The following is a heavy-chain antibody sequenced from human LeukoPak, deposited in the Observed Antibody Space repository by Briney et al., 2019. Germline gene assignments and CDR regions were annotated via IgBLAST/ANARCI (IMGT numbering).Heavy chain of an antibody. Sequence: SETLSLTCTVSGGSISSHYWSWICPRPGQGLEWFGYIYYSGSTNYNPALKNRVTISVETSKNQFSLKLSSGTAADAAVYYCARGGGYSYGYAFRWFAPCGRGGLVTVSS. CDR3: ARGGGYSYGYAFRWFAP. J-gene: IGHJ5*02. D-gene: IGHD5-18*01. CDR1: GGSISSHY. V-gene: IGHV4-59*11. CDR2: IYYSGST.